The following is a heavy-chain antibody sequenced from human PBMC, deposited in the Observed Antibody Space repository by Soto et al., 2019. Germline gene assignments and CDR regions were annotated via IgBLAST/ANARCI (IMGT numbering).Heavy chain of an antibody. CDR1: GFSLSTNEMR. Sequence: SGPTLVNPTQTLTLTCTFSGFSLSTNEMRVTWIRQPPGKALEWLARIDWDGDKLYSTSLKTRLTISKDTSKNQVVLTMANMDPADTATYFCARMRCSSSSCYYIDYWGQGALVTVSS. J-gene: IGHJ4*02. V-gene: IGHV2-70*04. CDR3: ARMRCSSSSCYYIDY. CDR2: IDWDGDK. D-gene: IGHD2-2*01.